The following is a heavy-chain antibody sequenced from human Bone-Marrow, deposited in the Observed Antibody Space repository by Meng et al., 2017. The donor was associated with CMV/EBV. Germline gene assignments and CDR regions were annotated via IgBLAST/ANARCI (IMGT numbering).Heavy chain of an antibody. Sequence: GESLKISCAASGFTFSSYGMHWVRQAPGKGLVWVSYVNNDGSSTNYADSVKGRFTISRDHARSTVYLQMNSLRAEDTAVYYCARGYPNYYYGMDVWGQGTTVTASS. CDR2: VNNDGSST. D-gene: IGHD2-2*02. CDR1: GFTFSSYG. J-gene: IGHJ6*02. V-gene: IGHV3-74*01. CDR3: ARGYPNYYYGMDV.